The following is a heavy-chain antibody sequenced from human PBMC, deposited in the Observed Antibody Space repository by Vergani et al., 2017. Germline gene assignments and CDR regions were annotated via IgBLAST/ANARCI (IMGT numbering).Heavy chain of an antibody. CDR3: ARHLSSTSLAATVGATAAFDI. J-gene: IGHJ3*02. D-gene: IGHD2-2*01. CDR2: IYYSGST. Sequence: QVQLQESGPGLVKPSETLSLTCTVSGGSISSYYRSWIRQPPGKGLEWIGYIYYSGSTNYNPSLKSRVTISVDTSKNQFSLKLSSVTAADTAVYYCARHLSSTSLAATVGATAAFDIWGQGTMVTVSS. V-gene: IGHV4-59*08. CDR1: GGSISSYY.